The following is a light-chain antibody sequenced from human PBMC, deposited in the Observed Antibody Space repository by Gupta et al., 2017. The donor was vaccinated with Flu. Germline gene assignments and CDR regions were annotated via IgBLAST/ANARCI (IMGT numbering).Light chain of an antibody. CDR3: QQSYSTHT. CDR2: AAS. Sequence: VGDRVTITCRASQSISSYLNWYQQKPGKAPKLLIYAASSLQSGVPSRFSGSGSGTDFTLTISSLQPEDFATYYCQQSYSTHTFGQGTKLEIK. J-gene: IGKJ2*01. CDR1: QSISSY. V-gene: IGKV1-39*01.